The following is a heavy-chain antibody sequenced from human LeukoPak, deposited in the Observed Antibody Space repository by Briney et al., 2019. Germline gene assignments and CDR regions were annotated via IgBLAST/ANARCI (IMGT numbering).Heavy chain of an antibody. Sequence: PSETLSLTCTVSGGSITTNNYYWGWIRQHPGKGLEWIGYIYSSGSTFYSPSLKSRVTISVDTSKNQFSLKLSSVTAADTAVYYCARHKMGGSGWPELQHFDYWGQGTLVTVSS. CDR2: IYSSGST. D-gene: IGHD6-19*01. J-gene: IGHJ4*02. CDR3: ARHKMGGSGWPELQHFDY. V-gene: IGHV4-30-4*08. CDR1: GGSITTNNYY.